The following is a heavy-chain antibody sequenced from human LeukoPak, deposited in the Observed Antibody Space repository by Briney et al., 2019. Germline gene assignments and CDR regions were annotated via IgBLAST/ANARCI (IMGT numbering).Heavy chain of an antibody. CDR2: IIPIFGTA. D-gene: IGHD1-26*01. V-gene: IGHV1-69*13. J-gene: IGHJ6*02. CDR3: ATGEDYYYYGMDV. CDR1: GGTFSSYA. Sequence: SVKASCKASGGTFSSYAISWVRQAPGQGLEWMGGIIPIFGTANYAQKFQGRVTITADESTSTAYMELSSLRSEDTAVYYCATGEDYYYYGMDVWGQGTTVTVSS.